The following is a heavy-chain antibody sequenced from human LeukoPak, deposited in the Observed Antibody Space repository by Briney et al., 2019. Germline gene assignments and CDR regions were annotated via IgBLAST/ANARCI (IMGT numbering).Heavy chain of an antibody. CDR2: ISSSSSTI. V-gene: IGHV3-48*01. CDR3: ARVKVSSGWYGYYAMDV. CDR1: GFTFSSYS. Sequence: GGSLRLSCAASGFTFSSYSMNWVRQAPGNGLEWVSYISSSSSTIYYADSVKGRFTISRDNAKNSLYLQMNSLRAEDTAVYYCARVKVSSGWYGYYAMDVWGQGTTVTVSS. D-gene: IGHD6-19*01. J-gene: IGHJ6*02.